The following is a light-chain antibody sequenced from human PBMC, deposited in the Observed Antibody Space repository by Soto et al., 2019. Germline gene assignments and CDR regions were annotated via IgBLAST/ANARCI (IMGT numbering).Light chain of an antibody. CDR3: CSYAGSSTVV. J-gene: IGLJ2*01. V-gene: IGLV2-23*01. CDR1: SSDVGSYNL. Sequence: QSALTQPASVSGSPGQSITISCTGTSSDVGSYNLVSWYQQHPGKAPKLMIYEGSKRLSGVSNRFSGSKSGNTASLTISGLQAEDEADYYCCSYAGSSTVVFGGGTQLTAL. CDR2: EGS.